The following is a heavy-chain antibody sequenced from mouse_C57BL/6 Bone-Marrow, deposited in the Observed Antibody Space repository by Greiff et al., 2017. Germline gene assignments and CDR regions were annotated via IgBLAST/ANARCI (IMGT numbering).Heavy chain of an antibody. Sequence: QVQLQQPGAELVKPGASVTLSCKASGYTFTSYWMHWVKQRPGQGLEWIGMIHPNSGSTNYNEKFKSKATLTVDKSSSTAYMQLSSLTSEDSAVYYCARRYYDSSKYYYAMDYWGQGTSVTVSS. CDR2: IHPNSGST. V-gene: IGHV1-64*01. CDR1: GYTFTSYW. J-gene: IGHJ4*01. D-gene: IGHD1-1*01. CDR3: ARRYYDSSKYYYAMDY.